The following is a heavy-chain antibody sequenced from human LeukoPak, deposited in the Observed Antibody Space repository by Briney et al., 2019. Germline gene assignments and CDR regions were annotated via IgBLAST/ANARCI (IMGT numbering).Heavy chain of an antibody. Sequence: SETLSLTCTVSGGSISSSSHYWGWIRQPPGKGPEWIGSPYYSGSTYYNPSLKSRVTISVDTSKNQFSLKLSSVTATDTAVYYCARHDCTTTSCLYFYGMDVWGQGTTVTVSS. D-gene: IGHD2-2*01. V-gene: IGHV4-39*01. CDR2: PYYSGST. CDR3: ARHDCTTTSCLYFYGMDV. J-gene: IGHJ6*02. CDR1: GGSISSSSHY.